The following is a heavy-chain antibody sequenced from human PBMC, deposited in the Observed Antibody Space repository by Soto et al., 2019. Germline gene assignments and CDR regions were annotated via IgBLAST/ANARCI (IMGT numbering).Heavy chain of an antibody. Sequence: EVQLVESGGGLVQPGRSLRLSCAASGFTFDDYAMHWVRQTPGKGLEWVSGIDWNSRRVGYADSVKGRFTISRDNAKNSLYLQMSSLRTEDTAFYYSAKDTYSDYPSGDIDFWGQGTLVTVSS. D-gene: IGHD4-17*01. CDR3: AKDTYSDYPSGDIDF. CDR1: GFTFDDYA. CDR2: IDWNSRRV. J-gene: IGHJ4*02. V-gene: IGHV3-9*01.